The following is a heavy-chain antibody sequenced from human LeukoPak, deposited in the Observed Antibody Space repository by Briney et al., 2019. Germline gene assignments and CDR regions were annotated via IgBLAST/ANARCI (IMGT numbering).Heavy chain of an antibody. CDR1: GFTFSSYW. J-gene: IGHJ4*02. V-gene: IGHV3-7*01. D-gene: IGHD3-10*01. CDR3: AGGPYYYGSAYY. Sequence: GGSLRLSCAASGFTFSSYWMSWVRPAPGKGLEWVANIKQDGSEKYYVDSVKGRFTISRDNAKNSLYLQMNSLRAQDTAVYYCAGGPYYYGSAYYWGQGTLVTVSS. CDR2: IKQDGSEK.